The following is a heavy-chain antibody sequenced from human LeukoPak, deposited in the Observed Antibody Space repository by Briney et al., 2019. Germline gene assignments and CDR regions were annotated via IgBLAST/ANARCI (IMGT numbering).Heavy chain of an antibody. CDR1: GFTFSSYD. J-gene: IGHJ5*02. Sequence: GGSLRLSCAASGFTFSSYDMHWVRQAPGKGLEWVTLISSDGSNKLYADSVKGRFTFSRDNSRNTLYLQMNSLRVEDTAVYYCARDRYSSNWFDPWGQGTLVTVSS. CDR3: ARDRYSSNWFDP. CDR2: ISSDGSNK. V-gene: IGHV3-30-3*01. D-gene: IGHD6-13*01.